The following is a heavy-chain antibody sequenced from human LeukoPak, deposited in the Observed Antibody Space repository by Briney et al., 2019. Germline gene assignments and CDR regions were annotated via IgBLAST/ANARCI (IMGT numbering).Heavy chain of an antibody. CDR3: ARDRAWNYFDY. Sequence: GRSLRLSCAASGFTFSSYAMHWVRQAPGKGLEWVAVISYDGSNKYYADSVEGRFTISRDNSKNTLYLQMDSLRAEDTAVYYCARDRAWNYFDYWGQGTLVTVSS. J-gene: IGHJ4*02. D-gene: IGHD3-3*01. V-gene: IGHV3-30-3*01. CDR2: ISYDGSNK. CDR1: GFTFSSYA.